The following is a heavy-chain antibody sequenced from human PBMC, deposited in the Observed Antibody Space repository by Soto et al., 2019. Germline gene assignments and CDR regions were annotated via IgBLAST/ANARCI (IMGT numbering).Heavy chain of an antibody. CDR1: GYTFDSYG. CDR3: ARAPYGGGYTNGDRFDP. Sequence: GASVKVSCKASGYTFDSYGINWVRQAPGQGLEWMGWISAYKGDTNYAQAFQDRVTLTTDTATSTAHMELRSLRVDDTAVYFCARAPYGGGYTNGDRFDPWGQGTLVTVSS. V-gene: IGHV1-18*01. J-gene: IGHJ5*02. CDR2: ISAYKGDT. D-gene: IGHD5-12*01.